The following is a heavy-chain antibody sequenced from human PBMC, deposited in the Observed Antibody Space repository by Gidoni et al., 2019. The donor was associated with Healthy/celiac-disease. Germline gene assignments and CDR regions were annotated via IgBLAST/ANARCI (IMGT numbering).Heavy chain of an antibody. V-gene: IGHV3-33*01. D-gene: IGHD5-12*01. Sequence: QVQLVESGGGVVQPGRSLRLSCAASGFTFSSYGMHWVRQAPGKGLEWVAVIWYDGSNKYYADSVKGRFTISRDNSKNTLYLQMNSLRAEDTAVYYCARGEQWTGDRLNRWLQLDYYYYGMDVWGQGTTVTVSS. CDR1: GFTFSSYG. J-gene: IGHJ6*02. CDR2: IWYDGSNK. CDR3: ARGEQWTGDRLNRWLQLDYYYYGMDV.